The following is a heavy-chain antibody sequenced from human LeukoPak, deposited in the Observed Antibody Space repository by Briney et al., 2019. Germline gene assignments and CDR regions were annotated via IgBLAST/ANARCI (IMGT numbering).Heavy chain of an antibody. CDR1: GFTVSINY. CDR2: IYSGGST. Sequence: GGSLRLSCAASGFTVSINYMIWVRQAPGKGLEWVSVIYSGGSTYYADSVKGRFTISRDNSKNTLYLQMNSLRAEDTAVYYCARGTYYDILTGYGPFDYWGQGTLVTVSS. V-gene: IGHV3-66*01. J-gene: IGHJ4*02. D-gene: IGHD3-9*01. CDR3: ARGTYYDILTGYGPFDY.